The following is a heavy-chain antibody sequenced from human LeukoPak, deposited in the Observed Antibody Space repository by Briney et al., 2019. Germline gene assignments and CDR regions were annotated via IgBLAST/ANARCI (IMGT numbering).Heavy chain of an antibody. Sequence: GGSLRLSCATSGLSFSSYWMSWVRQAPEKGPEWVANIKQDGTEKYYVDSVKGRFTISRDNAKNSLYLQMNSLRAEDTAVYYCARVAEQHLQYYYDYWGQGTLVTVSS. D-gene: IGHD6-13*01. CDR2: IKQDGTEK. CDR3: ARVAEQHLQYYYDY. J-gene: IGHJ4*02. V-gene: IGHV3-7*05. CDR1: GLSFSSYW.